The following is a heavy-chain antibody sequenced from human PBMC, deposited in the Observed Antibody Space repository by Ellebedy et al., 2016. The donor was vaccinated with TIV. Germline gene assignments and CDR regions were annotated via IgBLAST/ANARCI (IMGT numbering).Heavy chain of an antibody. CDR1: GFPFSASA. D-gene: IGHD4-17*01. V-gene: IGHV3-23*01. Sequence: GESLKISCAASGFPFSASAMGWVRQAPGKGLEWVATVTASGSSTYYADSGKGRFTISRDNSKTTLSLQMNSLRAEDTAIYYCAKPGHGSDYAFDDWGQGTLVTVSS. J-gene: IGHJ4*02. CDR3: AKPGHGSDYAFDD. CDR2: VTASGSST.